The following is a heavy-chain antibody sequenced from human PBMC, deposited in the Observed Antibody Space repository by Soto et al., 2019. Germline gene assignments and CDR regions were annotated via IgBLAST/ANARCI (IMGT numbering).Heavy chain of an antibody. CDR3: APFPTGPSRP. D-gene: IGHD6-6*01. J-gene: IGHJ5*02. V-gene: IGHV2-5*01. CDR2: IYWHDDK. CDR1: GFSLSTSGVG. Sequence: SGPTLVNPTPTLPLPCTFSGFSLSTSGVGVGWIRQHPGQALEWLALIYWHDDKRYSPSLKSRLTITKDTSKNQVVLTMTNMDPVDTTTYYCAPFPTGPSRPWGQGTLVTVSS.